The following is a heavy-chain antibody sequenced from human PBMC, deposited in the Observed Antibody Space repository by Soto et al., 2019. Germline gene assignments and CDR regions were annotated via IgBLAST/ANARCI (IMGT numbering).Heavy chain of an antibody. Sequence: GESLKISCKGSGYSFISYWIGWVRQMTGKGLEWMGIIYPGDSDTRYSPSFQGQVTIPADKSISTAYLQWSSLKASDTAMYYCAGIFTYYDILTGHYRHDAFDIWGQGTIVTVSS. CDR2: IYPGDSDT. CDR1: GYSFISYW. D-gene: IGHD3-9*01. J-gene: IGHJ3*02. V-gene: IGHV5-51*01. CDR3: AGIFTYYDILTGHYRHDAFDI.